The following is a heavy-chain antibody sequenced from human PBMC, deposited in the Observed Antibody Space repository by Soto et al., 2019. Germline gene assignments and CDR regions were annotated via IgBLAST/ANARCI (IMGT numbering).Heavy chain of an antibody. Sequence: VQLLESGGGLVQPGGSLRLSCAASGFTFSSNAISWVRQAPGKGLEWVSTSGSGGGTYYADSVKGRFTISRDNSRSTLYLQMDSLRAEDSALYYCAKIVVVVPRISWYFDLWGRGTLVTVSS. J-gene: IGHJ2*01. CDR2: TSGSGGGT. CDR1: GFTFSSNA. CDR3: AKIVVVVPRISWYFDL. D-gene: IGHD2-15*01. V-gene: IGHV3-23*01.